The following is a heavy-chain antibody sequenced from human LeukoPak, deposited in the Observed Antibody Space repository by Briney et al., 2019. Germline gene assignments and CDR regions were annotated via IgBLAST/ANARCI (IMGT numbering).Heavy chain of an antibody. V-gene: IGHV3-74*01. CDR2: IHSDGRST. CDR3: VRQHGY. Sequence: QSGWAVRLSGAASGFTFTPYCMDWVGQGPGTWLVWVSHIHSDGRSTDYAASVKGRFTISRDNAENTLYLQMNSLRAEDEAVYYCVRQHGYWGQGTLVTVPS. J-gene: IGHJ4*02. CDR1: GFTFTPYC.